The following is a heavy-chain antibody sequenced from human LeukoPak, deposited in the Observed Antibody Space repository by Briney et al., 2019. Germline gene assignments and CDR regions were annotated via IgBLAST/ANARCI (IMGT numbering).Heavy chain of an antibody. J-gene: IGHJ4*02. D-gene: IGHD6-13*01. Sequence: ASVKVSCKASGYTFTGYYMHWVRQAPGQGLEWMGWINPNSGGTNYAQKFQGRVTMTRDTSISTAYMELSRLRSDDTAVYYCARDQQYSSSWLDYWGQGTLVTVSS. V-gene: IGHV1-2*02. CDR2: INPNSGGT. CDR1: GYTFTGYY. CDR3: ARDQQYSSSWLDY.